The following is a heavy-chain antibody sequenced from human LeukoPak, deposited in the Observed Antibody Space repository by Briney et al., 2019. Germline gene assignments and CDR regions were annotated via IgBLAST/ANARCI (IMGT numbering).Heavy chain of an antibody. V-gene: IGHV1-69*04. Sequence: ASVKVSCKASGGTFSSYAISWVRQAPGQGLEWMGRIIPILGIANYAQKFQGRVTITADKSTSTAYLELSSLRSEDTAVYYCARDEYYDSSGYIEISFDYWGQGTLVTVSS. CDR3: ARDEYYDSSGYIEISFDY. CDR2: IIPILGIA. J-gene: IGHJ4*02. CDR1: GGTFSSYA. D-gene: IGHD3-22*01.